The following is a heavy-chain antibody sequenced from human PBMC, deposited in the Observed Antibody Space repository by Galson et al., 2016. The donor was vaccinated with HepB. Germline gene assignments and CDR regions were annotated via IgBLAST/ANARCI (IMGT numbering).Heavy chain of an antibody. Sequence: SETLSLTCTVSGGSMINHCWSWIRQPPGKGLEWIGDVYHSGSTYYNPSLKSRVTISVDTSKNQFSLKLSSVTAADTAVYYCARRSITTMHVWGQGTTVTVS. D-gene: IGHD3-22*01. CDR1: GGSMINHC. V-gene: IGHV4-59*08. J-gene: IGHJ6*02. CDR3: ARRSITTMHV. CDR2: VYHSGST.